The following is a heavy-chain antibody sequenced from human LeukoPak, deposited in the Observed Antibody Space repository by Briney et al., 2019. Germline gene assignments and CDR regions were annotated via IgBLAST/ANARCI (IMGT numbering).Heavy chain of an antibody. J-gene: IGHJ6*03. CDR3: AREATTFSSRANYYYYYMDV. CDR1: GGSISSYY. D-gene: IGHD6-13*01. V-gene: IGHV4-59*01. Sequence: PSETLSLTCTVSGGSISSYYWSWIRQPPGKGLEWIGYIYYSGSTNYNPSLKSRVTISVDTSKNQFSLKLSSVTAADTAVYYCAREATTFSSRANYYYYYMDVWGKGTTVTVSS. CDR2: IYYSGST.